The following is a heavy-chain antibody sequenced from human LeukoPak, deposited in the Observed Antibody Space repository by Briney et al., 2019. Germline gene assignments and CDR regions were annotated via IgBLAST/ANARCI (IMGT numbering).Heavy chain of an antibody. V-gene: IGHV3-30*18. CDR2: ISYDGSNK. Sequence: QSGGSLRLSCAASGFTFSSYGMHWVRQAPGKGLEWVAVISYDGSNKYYADSVKGRFTISRDNSKNTLYLQMNSLRAEDTAVYYCVKAGIAAESDYWGQGTLVTVSS. D-gene: IGHD6-13*01. CDR1: GFTFSSYG. CDR3: VKAGIAAESDY. J-gene: IGHJ4*02.